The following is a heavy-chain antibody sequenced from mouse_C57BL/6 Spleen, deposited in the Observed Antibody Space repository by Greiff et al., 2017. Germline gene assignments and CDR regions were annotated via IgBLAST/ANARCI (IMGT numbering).Heavy chain of an antibody. CDR2: LDPSDSYT. CDR1: GYTFTSYW. D-gene: IGHD2-3*01. CDR3: ARDDGFPAWFAD. V-gene: IGHV1-69*01. J-gene: IGHJ3*01. Sequence: QVHVKQPGAELVMPGASVKLSCKASGYTFTSYWMHWVKQRPGQGLEWIGELDPSDSYTNYNQKFKGKSTLTVDKSFSTAYMQLSSLTSEDSAVYYCARDDGFPAWFADWGQGTLVTVSA.